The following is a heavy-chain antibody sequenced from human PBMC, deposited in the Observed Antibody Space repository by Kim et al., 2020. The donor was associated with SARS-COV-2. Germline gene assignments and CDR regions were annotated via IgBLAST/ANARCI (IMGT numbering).Heavy chain of an antibody. CDR2: IYYSGST. V-gene: IGHV4-59*01. CDR3: ARTVSSSSQAFDI. Sequence: SETLSLTCTVSGGSIRSYYWSWIRQPPGKGLEWIGYIYYSGSTDYNPSLKSRVAISVDMSKNQFSLKLSSVTAADTAVYYCARTVSSSSQAFDIWGQGTMVTVSS. D-gene: IGHD6-6*01. CDR1: GGSIRSYY. J-gene: IGHJ3*02.